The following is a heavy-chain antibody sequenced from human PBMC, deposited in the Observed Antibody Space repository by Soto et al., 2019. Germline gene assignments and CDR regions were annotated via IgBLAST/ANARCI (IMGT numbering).Heavy chain of an antibody. CDR3: ARGLSYGTGSRLDV. CDR1: GGSFSGYY. CDR2: INHSGST. J-gene: IGHJ6*02. D-gene: IGHD3-10*01. Sequence: SETLSLTCAVYGGSFSGYYWSWIRRPPGKGLEWIGEINHSGSTNYNPSLKSRVTISVDTSKNQFSLKLSSVTAADTSVYYCARGLSYGTGSRLDVWGQGTTVTVSS. V-gene: IGHV4-34*01.